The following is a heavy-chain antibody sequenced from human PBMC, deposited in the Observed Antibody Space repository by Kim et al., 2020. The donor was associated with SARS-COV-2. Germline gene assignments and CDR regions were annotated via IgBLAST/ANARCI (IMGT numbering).Heavy chain of an antibody. J-gene: IGHJ4*01. Sequence: SETLSLTCTVSGGSISSSSYYWGWIRQPPGKGLEWIGSIYYSGSTYYNPSLKSRVTISVDTSKNQFSLKLSSVTAADTAVYYCARHPSDYYDSSGFDYWG. CDR2: IYYSGST. CDR1: GGSISSSSYY. D-gene: IGHD3-22*01. CDR3: ARHPSDYYDSSGFDY. V-gene: IGHV4-39*01.